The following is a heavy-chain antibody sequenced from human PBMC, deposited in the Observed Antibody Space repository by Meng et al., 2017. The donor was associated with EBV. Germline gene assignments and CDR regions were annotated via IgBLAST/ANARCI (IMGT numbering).Heavy chain of an antibody. CDR1: GGTFRSDA. CDR2: LIPMSDAP. V-gene: IGHV1-69*01. J-gene: IGHJ4*02. Sequence: QVQVVPSGAGGKKPWSAVKVSCWTSGGTFRSDAVSWVRQAPGQGLEWMGGLIPMSDAPHYAQKFQGRVTITADESTSTHYMHLSGLTSDDTAVYYCASESGRGFTPDYWGQGTLVTVSS. D-gene: IGHD3-10*01. CDR3: ASESGRGFTPDY.